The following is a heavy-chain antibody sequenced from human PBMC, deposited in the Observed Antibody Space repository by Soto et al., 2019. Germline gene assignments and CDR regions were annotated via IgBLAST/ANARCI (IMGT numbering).Heavy chain of an antibody. CDR2: INHSGST. CDR1: GGSFSCYY. D-gene: IGHD6-6*01. J-gene: IGHJ6*02. Sequence: SETLSLTCAVYGGSFSCYYWSWIRQPTGKGLEWIGEINHSGSTNYNPSLKSRVTISVDTSKNQFSLKLSSVTDADTAVYYCARGGGERQLVRYYYGMDVWGQGTTVTVSS. V-gene: IGHV4-34*01. CDR3: ARGGGERQLVRYYYGMDV.